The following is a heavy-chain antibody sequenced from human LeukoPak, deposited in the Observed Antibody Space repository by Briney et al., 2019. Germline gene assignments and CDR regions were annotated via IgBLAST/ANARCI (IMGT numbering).Heavy chain of an antibody. Sequence: PGGSLRLSCAASGFTFSSYEMNWVRQAPGKGLEWVSYISSSGSTIYYADSVKGRFTISRDNAKNSLYLQMNSLRAEDTAVYYCARDDSSGYNDAFDIWGQGTMVTVSS. J-gene: IGHJ3*02. CDR1: GFTFSSYE. D-gene: IGHD3-22*01. CDR3: ARDDSSGYNDAFDI. CDR2: ISSSGSTI. V-gene: IGHV3-48*03.